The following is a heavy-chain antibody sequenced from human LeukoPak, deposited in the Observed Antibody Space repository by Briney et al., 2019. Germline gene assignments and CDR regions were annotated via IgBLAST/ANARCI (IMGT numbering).Heavy chain of an antibody. CDR3: ARFGYVAAVDL. V-gene: IGHV3-7*01. CDR1: GFSFSAYW. D-gene: IGHD2-15*01. J-gene: IGHJ4*02. Sequence: GGSLRLSCAASGFSFSAYWMRWVRQAPGTGLEWVANINPAGTETYYVDPVKGRFTISRDNAKNLLYLQMSSLRAEDTAVYYCARFGYVAAVDLWGQGTLVTVSS. CDR2: INPAGTET.